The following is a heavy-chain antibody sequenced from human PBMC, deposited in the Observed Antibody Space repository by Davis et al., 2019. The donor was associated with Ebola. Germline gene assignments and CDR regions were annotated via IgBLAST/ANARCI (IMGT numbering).Heavy chain of an antibody. CDR3: ARDSLRDGYPELDY. D-gene: IGHD5-24*01. J-gene: IGHJ4*02. CDR2: ISWNSGSI. V-gene: IGHV3-9*01. CDR1: GFTFDDYA. Sequence: PGGSLRLSCAASGFTFDDYAMHWVRQAPGKGLEWVSGISWNSGSIGYADSVKGRFTISRDNAKDSLYLQMSSLGAEDTAVYYCARDSLRDGYPELDYWGQGTLVTVSS.